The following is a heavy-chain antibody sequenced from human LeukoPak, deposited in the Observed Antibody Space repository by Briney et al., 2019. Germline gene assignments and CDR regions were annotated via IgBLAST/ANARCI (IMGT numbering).Heavy chain of an antibody. V-gene: IGHV4-31*03. CDR3: ARVHYDSSGYYYVYWFDP. Sequence: PSETLSLTCTVSGGSISSGGYYWSWIHQHPGKGLEWIGYIYYSGSTYYNPSLKSRVTISVDTSKNQFSLKLSSVTAADTAVYYCARVHYDSSGYYYVYWFDPWGQGTLVTVSS. J-gene: IGHJ5*02. D-gene: IGHD3-22*01. CDR1: GGSISSGGYY. CDR2: IYYSGST.